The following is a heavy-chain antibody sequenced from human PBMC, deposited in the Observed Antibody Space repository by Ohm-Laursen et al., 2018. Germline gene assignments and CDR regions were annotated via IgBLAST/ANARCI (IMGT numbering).Heavy chain of an antibody. CDR3: ARGVHSQH. CDR1: GFTFDDYA. V-gene: IGHV3-9*01. J-gene: IGHJ1*01. CDR2: INWKSGTI. Sequence: SLRLSCTASGFTFDDYAMHWVRQPPGKGLEWVSSINWKSGTIAYADSVKGRFTISRDNANDSLYLQMNSLRAEDTAVYYCARGVHSQHWGQGTLVTVSS.